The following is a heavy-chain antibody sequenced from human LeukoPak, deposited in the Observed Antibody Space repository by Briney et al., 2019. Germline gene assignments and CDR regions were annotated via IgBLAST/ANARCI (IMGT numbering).Heavy chain of an antibody. Sequence: GGSLRLSCAASGFTFSSYAMSWVRQAPGKGLEWVSAISGSVGSTYYADSVKGRFTISRDNSKNTLYLQMNSLRAEDTAVYYCAKGPPNYDILTGYDYWGQGTLVTVSS. CDR3: AKGPPNYDILTGYDY. CDR1: GFTFSSYA. V-gene: IGHV3-23*01. CDR2: ISGSVGST. J-gene: IGHJ4*02. D-gene: IGHD3-9*01.